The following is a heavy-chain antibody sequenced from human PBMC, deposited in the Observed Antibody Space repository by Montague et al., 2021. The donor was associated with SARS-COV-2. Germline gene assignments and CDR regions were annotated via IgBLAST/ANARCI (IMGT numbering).Heavy chain of an antibody. D-gene: IGHD3-3*01. Sequence: SLRLSCAASGFTFRSHWMHWVRQVPEKGLVWVSRIDNDGSSTNYVDSVKGRFTISRDNAKNTLGLQMNSLRVEDTAVYYCARGVGITIFGDLSLEGDYYYSMDVWGQGTAVTVSS. CDR1: GFTFRSHW. V-gene: IGHV3-74*01. CDR3: ARGVGITIFGDLSLEGDYYYSMDV. CDR2: IDNDGSST. J-gene: IGHJ6*02.